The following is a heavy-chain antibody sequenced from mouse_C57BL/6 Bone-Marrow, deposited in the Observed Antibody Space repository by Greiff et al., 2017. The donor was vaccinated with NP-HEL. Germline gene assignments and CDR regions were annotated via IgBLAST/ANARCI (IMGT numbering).Heavy chain of an antibody. Sequence: EVQLQESGPGLVKPSQSLSLTCSVTGYSITSGYYWNWIRQFPGNKLEWMGYISYDGSNNYNPSLKNRISITRDTSKNQFFLKLNSVTTEDTATYYCAREQHFAYWGQGTLVTVSA. D-gene: IGHD3-1*01. CDR3: AREQHFAY. J-gene: IGHJ3*01. CDR2: ISYDGSN. V-gene: IGHV3-6*01. CDR1: GYSITSGYY.